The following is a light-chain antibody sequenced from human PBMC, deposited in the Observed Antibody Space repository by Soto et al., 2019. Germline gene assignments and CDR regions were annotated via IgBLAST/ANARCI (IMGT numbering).Light chain of an antibody. J-gene: IGKJ1*01. CDR1: QTISSW. CDR2: KAS. Sequence: DIQMTQSPSTLSGSVGDRATITCRASQTISSWLAWYQQKPGKAPKLLIYKASTLKSGVPSRFSGSGSGTEFTLTIRSMPTHPSANYSCQHYNSHSEAFGQGTKVDI. V-gene: IGKV1-5*03. CDR3: QHYNSHSEA.